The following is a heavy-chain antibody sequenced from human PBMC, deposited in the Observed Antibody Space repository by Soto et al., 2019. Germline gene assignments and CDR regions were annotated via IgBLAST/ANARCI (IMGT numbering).Heavy chain of an antibody. D-gene: IGHD3-10*01. Sequence: SVKVSCKASGGTFSSYAISCVRQAPGQGLEWMGGIIPIFGTANYAQKFQGRVTITADESTSTAYMELSSLRSEDTAVYYCALDYYGSGSYFPVYYGMDVWGQGTTVTVSS. J-gene: IGHJ6*02. CDR2: IIPIFGTA. V-gene: IGHV1-69*13. CDR3: ALDYYGSGSYFPVYYGMDV. CDR1: GGTFSSYA.